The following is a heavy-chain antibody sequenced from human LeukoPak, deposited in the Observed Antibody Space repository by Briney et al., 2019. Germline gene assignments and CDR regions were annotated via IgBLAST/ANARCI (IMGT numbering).Heavy chain of an antibody. D-gene: IGHD2-21*02. Sequence: GGSLTLSCTHSEYTFINSWMICVPQSPGKGLEWVGHIKSKTNGRTTDYTAPVKDNFTISKNDSRNTRYLQINTRKPKDTAVYYCRRKAYCGGDCKLRDYWGQGTLVIVSP. V-gene: IGHV3-15*01. CDR2: IKSKTNGRTT. CDR1: EYTFINSW. CDR3: RRKAYCGGDCKLRDY. J-gene: IGHJ4*02.